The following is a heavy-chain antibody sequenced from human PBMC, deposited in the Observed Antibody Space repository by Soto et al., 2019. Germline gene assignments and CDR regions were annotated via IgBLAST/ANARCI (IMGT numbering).Heavy chain of an antibody. CDR2: INPSGGGT. D-gene: IGHD3-9*01. V-gene: IGHV1-46*03. Sequence: ASVKVSYKASGYTFTSYYMHCVPQAPGQGLEWMGIINPSGGGTSYAQKFQGRVTMTRDTSTSTVYMELSSLRSEDTAVYYCARGGQLRYLDWLLDYWGQGTLVTIS. CDR1: GYTFTSYY. J-gene: IGHJ4*02. CDR3: ARGGQLRYLDWLLDY.